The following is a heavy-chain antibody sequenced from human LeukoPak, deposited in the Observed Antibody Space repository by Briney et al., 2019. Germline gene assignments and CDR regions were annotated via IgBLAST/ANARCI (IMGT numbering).Heavy chain of an antibody. CDR3: AKSWPIGTPGWFHP. CDR1: GFTFNRHT. CDR2: LSRDGTNE. Sequence: GGSLRLSCAASGFTFNRHTIHWVRRAPGKGLEWVAFLSRDGTNEYYADSVKGRFTISRGISKNIVHLQMNGLRAEDTAVYYCAKSWPIGTPGWFHPWGRGTLVTVSS. D-gene: IGHD1/OR15-1a*01. V-gene: IGHV3-30*04. J-gene: IGHJ5*02.